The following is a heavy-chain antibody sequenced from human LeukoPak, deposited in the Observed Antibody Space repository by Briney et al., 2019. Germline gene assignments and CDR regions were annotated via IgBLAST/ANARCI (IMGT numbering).Heavy chain of an antibody. V-gene: IGHV3-30*02. Sequence: GGSLRLSCAASGFTFSSYGMHWVRQAPGKGLEWVAFIRCDGSNKYYADSVKGRFTISRDNSKNTLYLQMNSLRAEDTAVYYCAKVAIEYSSSSGDYWGQGTLVTVSS. D-gene: IGHD6-6*01. J-gene: IGHJ4*02. CDR1: GFTFSSYG. CDR2: IRCDGSNK. CDR3: AKVAIEYSSSSGDY.